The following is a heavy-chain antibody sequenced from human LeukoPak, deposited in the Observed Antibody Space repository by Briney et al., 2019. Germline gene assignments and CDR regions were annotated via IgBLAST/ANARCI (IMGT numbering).Heavy chain of an antibody. Sequence: SETLSLTCAVYGGSFSGYYWSWIRQPPGKGLEWIGEINHSGSTNYNPTLKSRVTISVDTSKNQFSLKLSSVTAADTAVYYCARGPGVVLDYYGMDVWGQGTTVTVSS. CDR2: INHSGST. D-gene: IGHD3-10*01. V-gene: IGHV4-34*01. CDR3: ARGPGVVLDYYGMDV. J-gene: IGHJ6*02. CDR1: GGSFSGYY.